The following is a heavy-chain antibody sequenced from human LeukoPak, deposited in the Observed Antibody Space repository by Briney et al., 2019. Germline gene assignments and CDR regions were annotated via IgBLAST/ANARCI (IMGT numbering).Heavy chain of an antibody. Sequence: GGSLRLSCAASGFTFSSYWMHWVRQAPGKGLVWVCCIDSAGSNTYYADSVKGRFTISRDNAKNTLYLQMNSLRAEDTAVYYCTRDTQSHFDYWGQGTLVTVSS. CDR3: TRDTQSHFDY. J-gene: IGHJ4*02. V-gene: IGHV3-74*01. CDR2: IDSAGSNT. CDR1: GFTFSSYW.